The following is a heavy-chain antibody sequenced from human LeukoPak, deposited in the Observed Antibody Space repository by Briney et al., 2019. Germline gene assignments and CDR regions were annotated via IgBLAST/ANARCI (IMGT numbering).Heavy chain of an antibody. D-gene: IGHD5-18*01. V-gene: IGHV4-39*07. Sequence: SETLSLTCTVSGGSISSSSYYWGWIRQPPGKGLEWIGSIYYSGSTYYNPSLKSRVTISVDTSKNQFSLKLSSVTAADTAVYYCARGWEYSYGHIVVDYWGQGTLVTVSS. CDR2: IYYSGST. CDR1: GGSISSSSYY. CDR3: ARGWEYSYGHIVVDY. J-gene: IGHJ4*02.